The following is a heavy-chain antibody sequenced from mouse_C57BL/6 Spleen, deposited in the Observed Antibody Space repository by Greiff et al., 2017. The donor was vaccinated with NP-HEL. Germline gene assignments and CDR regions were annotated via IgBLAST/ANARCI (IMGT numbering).Heavy chain of an antibody. CDR3: ARYYGSSYGYFDV. CDR2: IYPRDGST. J-gene: IGHJ1*03. CDR1: GYTFTDHT. D-gene: IGHD1-1*01. V-gene: IGHV1-78*01. Sequence: VQLQESDAELVKPGASVKISCKVSGYTFTDHTIHWMKQRPEQGLEWIGYIYPRDGSTKYNEKFKGKATLTADKSSSTAYMQLNSLTSEDSAVYFCARYYGSSYGYFDVWGTGTTVTVSS.